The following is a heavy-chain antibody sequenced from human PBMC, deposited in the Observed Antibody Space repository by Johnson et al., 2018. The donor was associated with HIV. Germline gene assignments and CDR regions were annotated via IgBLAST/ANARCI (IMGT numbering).Heavy chain of an antibody. CDR1: GFTFSRNA. J-gene: IGHJ3*02. D-gene: IGHD5-24*01. Sequence: QVQLVESGGGVVQPGRSLGLSCTASGFTFSRNAMHWVRQPPGKGLEWVAVISSDGTEMHYGDSVRGRFTISRDNSKNTLYLQMNRLRAEDTAVYYCARPSLSGVGWAFDILGQGTMVTVSS. V-gene: IGHV3-30*03. CDR2: ISSDGTEM. CDR3: ARPSLSGVGWAFDI.